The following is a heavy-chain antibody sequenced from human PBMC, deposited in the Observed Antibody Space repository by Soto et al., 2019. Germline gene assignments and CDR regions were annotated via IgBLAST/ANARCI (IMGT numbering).Heavy chain of an antibody. V-gene: IGHV3-74*01. Sequence: GGSLRLSCAASGFTLSAYWIHWVRQAPGEGLVWVSRINSDGSTTNYADSVTGRFTISRDNAKSTVYLQMNSLTAEDTAVYYCARVEKYYDFWGGYYVFDYWGQGSLVTSPQ. CDR1: GFTLSAYW. CDR3: ARVEKYYDFWGGYYVFDY. CDR2: INSDGSTT. J-gene: IGHJ4*02. D-gene: IGHD3-3*01.